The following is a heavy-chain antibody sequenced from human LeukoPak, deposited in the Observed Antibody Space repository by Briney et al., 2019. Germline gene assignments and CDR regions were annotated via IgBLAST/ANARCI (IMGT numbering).Heavy chain of an antibody. V-gene: IGHV3-23*01. CDR3: AKVKSDILTGYYPYYFDY. D-gene: IGHD3-9*01. CDR1: GFTFSSYA. Sequence: GGSLRLSCAASGFTFSSYAMSWVRQAPGKGLEWVSAISGSGGSTYYADSVKGRFTISRDNSKNTLYLQMNSLRAEDTAVYYCAKVKSDILTGYYPYYFDYWGREPWSPSPQ. CDR2: ISGSGGST. J-gene: IGHJ4*02.